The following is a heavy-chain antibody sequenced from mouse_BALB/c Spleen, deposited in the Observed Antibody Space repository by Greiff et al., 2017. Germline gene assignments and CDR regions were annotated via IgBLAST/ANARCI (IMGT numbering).Heavy chain of an antibody. V-gene: IGHV2-2*02. CDR3: ARKALLRYDGYLAY. J-gene: IGHJ3*01. Sequence: QVQLKESGPGLVQPSQSLSITCTVSGFSLTSYGVHWVRQSPGKGLEWLGVIWSGGSTDYNAAFISRLSISKDNSKSQVFFKMNSLQANDTAIYYCARKALLRYDGYLAYWGQGTLVTVSA. D-gene: IGHD2-3*01. CDR1: GFSLTSYG. CDR2: IWSGGST.